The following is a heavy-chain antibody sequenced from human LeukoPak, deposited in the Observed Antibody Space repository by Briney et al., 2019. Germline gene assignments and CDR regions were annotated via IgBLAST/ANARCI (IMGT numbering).Heavy chain of an antibody. CDR1: GGSISSHY. D-gene: IGHD3-16*01. J-gene: IGHJ6*02. Sequence: SETLSLTCTVSGGSISSHYWSWIRQPPGKGLEWIGYIHNGGSTNYNPSLKSRVTMSVDTSKNQFSLKLSSVTAAGTAVYYCARVMRGGFYYYGMDVWGQGTTVTVSS. V-gene: IGHV4-59*11. CDR2: IHNGGST. CDR3: ARVMRGGFYYYGMDV.